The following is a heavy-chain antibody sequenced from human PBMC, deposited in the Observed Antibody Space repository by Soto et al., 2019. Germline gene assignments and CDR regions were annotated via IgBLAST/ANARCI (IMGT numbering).Heavy chain of an antibody. Sequence: QVQLVESGGGVVQPGRSLRLSCAASGFTFSSYGMHWVRQAPGKGLEWVAVIWYDGSNKYYADSVKGRFTISRDNSKNTRYLQMNSLRAEDTAVYYWARDGYCSGGSCYSVPVFDYWGQGTLVTVSS. D-gene: IGHD2-15*01. CDR3: ARDGYCSGGSCYSVPVFDY. CDR1: GFTFSSYG. CDR2: IWYDGSNK. V-gene: IGHV3-33*01. J-gene: IGHJ4*02.